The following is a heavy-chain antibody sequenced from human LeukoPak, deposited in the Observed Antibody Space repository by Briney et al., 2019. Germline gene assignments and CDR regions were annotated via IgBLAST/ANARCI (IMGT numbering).Heavy chain of an antibody. CDR2: INPNSGGT. CDR3: ARGEPDDNYYYYGMDV. D-gene: IGHD1-14*01. CDR1: GYTFTGYY. J-gene: IGHJ6*02. V-gene: IGHV1-2*06. Sequence: ASVKVSCKASGYTFTGYYMHWVRQAPGQGLEWMGRINPNSGGTNYAQKFQGRVTMTRDTSISTAYVELSRLRSDDTAVYYCARGEPDDNYYYYGMDVWGQGTTVTVSS.